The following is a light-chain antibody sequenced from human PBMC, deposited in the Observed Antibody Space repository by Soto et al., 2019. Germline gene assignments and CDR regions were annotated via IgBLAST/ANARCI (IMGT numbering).Light chain of an antibody. Sequence: QSVLTQPPSVSGAPGQRVAISCTGSSSNIGARYDVHWYQQLPGTAPKLLIYDNNNRPSGVPDRFSCSKSGTSASLAISGLQAEDEADYYCQSFDSNLRGWVFGGGTKVTVL. V-gene: IGLV1-40*01. J-gene: IGLJ3*02. CDR2: DNN. CDR1: SSNIGARYD. CDR3: QSFDSNLRGWV.